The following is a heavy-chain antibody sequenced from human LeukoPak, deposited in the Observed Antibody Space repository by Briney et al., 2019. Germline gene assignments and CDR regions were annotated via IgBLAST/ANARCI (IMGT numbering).Heavy chain of an antibody. V-gene: IGHV3-21*01. J-gene: IGHJ6*02. CDR1: GFSFSSYS. CDR3: ARDFRDLHYYGMDV. CDR2: TTNSGTYV. Sequence: PGGSLRLSCVASGFSFSSYSMSWVRQAPGKGLEWVSSTTNSGTYVYYAESVKGRFTISRDNAKNSLYLQMNSLRAEDTAVYYCARDFRDLHYYGMDVWGQGTTVTVSS.